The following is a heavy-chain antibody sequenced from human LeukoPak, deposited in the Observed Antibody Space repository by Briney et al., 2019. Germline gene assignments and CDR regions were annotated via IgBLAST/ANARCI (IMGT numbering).Heavy chain of an antibody. CDR2: IYHSGST. CDR1: GYSISSGYY. V-gene: IGHV4-38-2*02. CDR3: ARDREAVDFDY. Sequence: SETLSLTCTVSGYSISSGYYWDWIRQPPGKGLEWIGSIYHSGSTYYNPSLKSRVTISVDTSKNQFSLKLSSVTAADTAVYYCARDREAVDFDYWGQGTLVTVSS. J-gene: IGHJ4*02.